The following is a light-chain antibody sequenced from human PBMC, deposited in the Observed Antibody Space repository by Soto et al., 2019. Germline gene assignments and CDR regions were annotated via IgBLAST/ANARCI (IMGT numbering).Light chain of an antibody. CDR1: QSVSTNY. J-gene: IGKJ1*01. CDR2: GAS. V-gene: IGKV3-20*01. CDR3: QKYDRSPWT. Sequence: EMVLTQSPGTLSVSPGERATLSCRASQSVSTNYLAWHQQQPREAPSLLIGGASSSATGTPARFSGSGSGTDFTLTISRLESEDFAVYYCQKYDRSPWTFGQGTRVEIK.